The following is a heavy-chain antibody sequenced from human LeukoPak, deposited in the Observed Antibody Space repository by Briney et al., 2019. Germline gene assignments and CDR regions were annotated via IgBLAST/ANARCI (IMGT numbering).Heavy chain of an antibody. CDR1: GFTFSRYD. CDR2: ICSDGSNK. Sequence: GGSLRLSCAASGFTFSRYDMQWVRQAPGKGLEWVALICSDGSNKFYADSVKGRFTISRDNSKNTLYLQMNSLRAEDTGVYYCARVVGGTTAACFDPWGQGTLVTVSS. CDR3: ARVVGGTTAACFDP. J-gene: IGHJ5*02. D-gene: IGHD1-26*01. V-gene: IGHV3-33*08.